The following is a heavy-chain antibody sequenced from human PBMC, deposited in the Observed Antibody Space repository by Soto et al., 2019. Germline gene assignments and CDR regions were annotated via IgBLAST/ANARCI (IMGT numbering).Heavy chain of an antibody. D-gene: IGHD2-2*01. Sequence: PGESPKISCKGSGFTFTSYWIAWVRQMPGKGLEWMGIIYPGDSDSSYSPSFQGQVTISADKSINTAYLHWSSLKASDTAIYYCAKHEGYCSTTTCSNFDYWGQGTLVTVSS. CDR1: GFTFTSYW. CDR3: AKHEGYCSTTTCSNFDY. CDR2: IYPGDSDS. J-gene: IGHJ4*02. V-gene: IGHV5-51*01.